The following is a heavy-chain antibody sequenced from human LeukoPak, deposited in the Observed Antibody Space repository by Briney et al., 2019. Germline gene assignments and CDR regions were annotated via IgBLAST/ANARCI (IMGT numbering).Heavy chain of an antibody. CDR1: GGSISSGGYY. CDR3: ARGAKYYYDSSGPIDY. D-gene: IGHD3-22*01. CDR2: IYYSGST. Sequence: PSQTLSLTCTVSGGSISSGGYYCSWIRQHPGKGLEWIGYIYYSGSTYYNPSLKSRVTISVDTSKNQFSLKLSSVTAADTAVYYCARGAKYYYDSSGPIDYWGQGTLVTVSS. V-gene: IGHV4-31*03. J-gene: IGHJ4*02.